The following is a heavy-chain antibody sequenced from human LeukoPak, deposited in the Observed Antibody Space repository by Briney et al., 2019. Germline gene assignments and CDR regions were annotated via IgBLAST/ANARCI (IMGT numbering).Heavy chain of an antibody. Sequence: GASVKVSCKASGYTFTSYDINWVRQATGQGLEWMGWMNPNSGNTGYAQKFQGRVTITRNTSISTAYMELSSLRSEDTAVYYCHVSFLERSSHHFDYWGQGTLVTVSS. D-gene: IGHD5-24*01. V-gene: IGHV1-8*03. CDR2: MNPNSGNT. J-gene: IGHJ4*02. CDR3: HVSFLERSSHHFDY. CDR1: GYTFTSYD.